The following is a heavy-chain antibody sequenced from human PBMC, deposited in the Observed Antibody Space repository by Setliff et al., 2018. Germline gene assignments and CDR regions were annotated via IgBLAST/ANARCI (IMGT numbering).Heavy chain of an antibody. J-gene: IGHJ4*02. Sequence: SVKVSCKASGGTFSSYTITWMRQAPGQGLEWMGRIIPIFATTDYAQKFQGRVTITTDDSTSTAYTALSSLRSEDTAVYYCATSPYSDTSTYSSNFFDYWGQGTLVTVSS. V-gene: IGHV1-69*05. CDR1: GGTFSSYT. CDR3: ATSPYSDTSTYSSNFFDY. D-gene: IGHD3-22*01. CDR2: IIPIFATT.